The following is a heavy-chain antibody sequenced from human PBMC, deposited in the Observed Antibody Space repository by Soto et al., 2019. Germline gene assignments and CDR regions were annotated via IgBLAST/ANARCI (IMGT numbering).Heavy chain of an antibody. CDR3: ARDPPLSMVVVVGVDDF. J-gene: IGHJ4*02. Sequence: GGSLRLSCTVLGFTLTNENMNGVRQDPGKGLEWVSSISSRSTFINYADSVKGRFTISRDNDKGLVYLQMNSLRAEDTAVYYCARDPPLSMVVVVGVDDFWGQGTLVTVS. CDR2: ISSRSTFI. D-gene: IGHD3-22*01. CDR1: GFTLTNEN. V-gene: IGHV3-21*06.